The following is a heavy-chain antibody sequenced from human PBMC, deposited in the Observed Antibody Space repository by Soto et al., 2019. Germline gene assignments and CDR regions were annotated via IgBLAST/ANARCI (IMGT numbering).Heavy chain of an antibody. V-gene: IGHV3-53*01. CDR1: GFTVSNNY. CDR3: AGESQSGYSHGLTYFGFDY. CDR2: IYSGGYT. Sequence: LRLSCAVSGFTVSNNYMSWVRQAPGKGLEGVSVIYSGGYTAYGDSVKGRFTISRDNSKNTLYLQMNSLRADDTAVYYCAGESQSGYSHGLTYFGFDYWGQGTLVTVPS. J-gene: IGHJ4*02. D-gene: IGHD5-18*01.